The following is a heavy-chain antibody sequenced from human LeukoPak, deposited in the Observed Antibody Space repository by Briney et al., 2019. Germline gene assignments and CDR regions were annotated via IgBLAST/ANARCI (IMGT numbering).Heavy chain of an antibody. J-gene: IGHJ4*02. D-gene: IGHD3-22*01. Sequence: TSETLSLTCTVSGGSISGYYWSWFRQPPGKGLEWIGSIYYSGSTYYNPSLKSRVTISVDTSKNQFSLKLSSVTAADTAVYYCARRGYDSSGYYFLVWGQGTLVTVSS. CDR3: ARRGYDSSGYYFLV. CDR2: IYYSGST. CDR1: GGSISGYY. V-gene: IGHV4-59*05.